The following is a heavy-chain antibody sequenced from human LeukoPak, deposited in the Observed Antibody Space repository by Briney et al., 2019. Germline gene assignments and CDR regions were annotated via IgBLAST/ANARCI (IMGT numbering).Heavy chain of an antibody. D-gene: IGHD2-15*01. CDR1: GFTFSTYG. V-gene: IGHV3-33*01. J-gene: IGHJ4*02. CDR2: VWYDGSLK. CDR3: ARGDGGGGTLPFDY. Sequence: GKSLRLSCAASGFTFSTYGMNWVRQAPGKGLECVAVVWYDGSLKYYRDSVKGRFTISRDNSKNTLYLQMNSLRVEDTAVYYCARGDGGGGTLPFDYWGQGTLVTVSS.